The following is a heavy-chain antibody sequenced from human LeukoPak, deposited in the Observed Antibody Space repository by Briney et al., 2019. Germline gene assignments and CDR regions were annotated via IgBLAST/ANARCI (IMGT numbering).Heavy chain of an antibody. V-gene: IGHV3-33*01. CDR3: ARDQNEGYGDYFYYFDY. CDR2: IWYDGSNK. CDR1: GFTFSSYG. D-gene: IGHD4-17*01. Sequence: PGGSLILSCAASGFTFSSYGMHWVRQAPGKGLEWVAVIWYDGSNKYYVDSVKGRFTISRDNSKNTLYLQMNSLRAEDTAVYYCARDQNEGYGDYFYYFDYWGQGTLVTVSS. J-gene: IGHJ4*02.